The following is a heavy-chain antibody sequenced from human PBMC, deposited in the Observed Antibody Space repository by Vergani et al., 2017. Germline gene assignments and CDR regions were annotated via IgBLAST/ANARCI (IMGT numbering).Heavy chain of an antibody. J-gene: IGHJ4*02. CDR1: GFTVSSNY. D-gene: IGHD7-27*01. CDR2: IYSGGST. CDR3: ARVIRTGNYYFDY. V-gene: IGHV3-53*01. Sequence: EVQLVESGGGLIQPGGSLRLSCAASGFTVSSNYMSWVRQAPGKGLEWVSVIYSGGSTYYADSVKGRFTISRDNSKNTLYLQMNSLRAEDTAVYYCARVIRTGNYYFDYWGQGTLVTVSS.